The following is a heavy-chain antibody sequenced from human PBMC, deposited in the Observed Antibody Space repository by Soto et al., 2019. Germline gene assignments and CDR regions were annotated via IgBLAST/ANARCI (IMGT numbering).Heavy chain of an antibody. CDR3: ALMEFSSLASGRRVYGRDV. J-gene: IGHJ6*02. CDR2: ISYDGSNK. CDR1: GCTFSSYG. D-gene: IGHD6-13*01. Sequence: PWVSIRLSWAASGCTFSSYGMHWVRQAPGKGLEWVAVISYDGSNKYYADSVKGRFTISRDNSKNTLYLQMNSLRAEDTAAYYFALMEFSSLASGRRVYGRDVWGQWTTVTVSS. V-gene: IGHV3-30*03.